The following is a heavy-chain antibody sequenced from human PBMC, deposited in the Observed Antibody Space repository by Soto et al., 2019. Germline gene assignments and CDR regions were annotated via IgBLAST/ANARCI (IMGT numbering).Heavy chain of an antibody. V-gene: IGHV1-24*01. J-gene: IGHJ5*02. CDR1: GYTLTELS. D-gene: IGHD2-2*01. Sequence: ASVKVSCKVSGYTLTELSMHWVRQAPGKGLEWMGGFDPEDGETIYAQKFQGRVTMTEDTSTDTAYMELSSLRSEDTAVYYCATAIGYCSSTSCPNWFDPWGQGTLVTVSS. CDR2: FDPEDGET. CDR3: ATAIGYCSSTSCPNWFDP.